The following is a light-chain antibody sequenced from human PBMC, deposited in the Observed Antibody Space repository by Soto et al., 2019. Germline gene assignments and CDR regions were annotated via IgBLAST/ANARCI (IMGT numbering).Light chain of an antibody. Sequence: QSALTQPPSVSGSPGHSVAIFCTGPSSDVGSYNRVSWYQQPPGAAPKLMIYEVSNRPSGVPDRFSGSKSGNTASLTISGLQAEDEADYYCNSYTGSITYVFGTGTKVNVL. CDR2: EVS. CDR3: NSYTGSITYV. V-gene: IGLV2-18*02. CDR1: SSDVGSYNR. J-gene: IGLJ1*01.